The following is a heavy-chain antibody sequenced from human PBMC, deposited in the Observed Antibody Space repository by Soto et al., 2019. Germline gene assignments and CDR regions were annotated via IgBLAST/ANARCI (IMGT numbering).Heavy chain of an antibody. V-gene: IGHV3-11*05. J-gene: IGHJ4*02. D-gene: IGHD5-12*01. CDR3: ASDHHRYRGYDYVVY. CDR1: GFTFSDYY. Sequence: QEQLVESGGGLVKPGGSLRLSCGASGFTFSDYYMSWIRQAPGKGLEWVSYISSSSSYTNYADSVKGRFTISRDNAKNSLYLHMNSLRAEDTAVYYCASDHHRYRGYDYVVYWGQGTLVTVSS. CDR2: ISSSSSYT.